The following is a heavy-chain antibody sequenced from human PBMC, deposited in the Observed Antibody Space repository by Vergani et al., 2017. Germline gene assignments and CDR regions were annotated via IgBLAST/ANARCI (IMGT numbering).Heavy chain of an antibody. CDR1: GVTFSNSG. D-gene: IGHD2-21*02. V-gene: IGHV3-30*02. J-gene: IGHJ4*02. CDR2: IGKDGINT. Sequence: QVQLVESAGGVVQPGGSLRLSCAASGVTFSNSGMHWIRQAPGKGLEWLAYIGKDGINTRYRDAVKGRFTVSRDNSKEILYLQMGSLRSEDTALYYSAKYLSDSAVGLPDCWGPGNLVSVSS. CDR3: AKYLSDSAVGLPDC.